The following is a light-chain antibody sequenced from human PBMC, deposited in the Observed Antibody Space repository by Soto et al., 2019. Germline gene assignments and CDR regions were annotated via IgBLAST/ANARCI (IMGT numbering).Light chain of an antibody. V-gene: IGKV1-39*01. CDR3: QQYGGSPPWT. Sequence: DIELTRSPSALSASLQDRVIITCRASQSISNHLNWYQQKPGKAPKLLIYAASSLQSGVPSRFSGSGSGTDFTLTISRLEPEDFAVYYCQQYGGSPPWTFGQRTKVDIK. J-gene: IGKJ1*01. CDR2: AAS. CDR1: QSISNH.